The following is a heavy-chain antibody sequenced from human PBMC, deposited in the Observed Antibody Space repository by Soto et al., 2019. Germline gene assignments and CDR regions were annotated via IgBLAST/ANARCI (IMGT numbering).Heavy chain of an antibody. D-gene: IGHD6-13*01. Sequence: HGESLKISCKGSGYSFTSYWISRVRQMPGKGLEWMGRIDPSDSYTNYSPSFQGHVTISADKSISTAYLQWSSLKASDTAMYYCAVSAAADYYFDYWGQGTLVTVSS. CDR2: IDPSDSYT. CDR1: GYSFTSYW. V-gene: IGHV5-10-1*01. J-gene: IGHJ4*02. CDR3: AVSAAADYYFDY.